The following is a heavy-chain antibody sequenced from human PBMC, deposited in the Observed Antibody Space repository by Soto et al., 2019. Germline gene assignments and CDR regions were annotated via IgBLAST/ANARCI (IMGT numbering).Heavy chain of an antibody. V-gene: IGHV5-10-1*01. Sequence: GESLKISCKGSGYSFTSYWISWVRQMPGKGLEWMGRIDPSDSYTNYSPSFQGHVTISADKSISTAYLQWSSLKASDTAMYYCAAPYDSSSSHYYYYGMDVWGQGTTVTVSS. CDR3: AAPYDSSSSHYYYYGMDV. D-gene: IGHD3-22*01. CDR2: IDPSDSYT. CDR1: GYSFTSYW. J-gene: IGHJ6*02.